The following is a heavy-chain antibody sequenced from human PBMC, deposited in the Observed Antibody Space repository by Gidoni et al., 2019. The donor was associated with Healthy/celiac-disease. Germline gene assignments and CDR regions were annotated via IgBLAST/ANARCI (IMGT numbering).Heavy chain of an antibody. Sequence: EVQLLESGGGLVQPGGSLRISCAASGFTFSSYAMSWGRQAPGKGLEWVSAMSGSGGSTYYADSVKGRFTISRDNSKNTLYLQMNSLRAEDTAVYYCAPHLYGGYYDYWGQGTLVTVSS. J-gene: IGHJ4*02. V-gene: IGHV3-23*01. D-gene: IGHD2-15*01. CDR2: MSGSGGST. CDR3: APHLYGGYYDY. CDR1: GFTFSSYA.